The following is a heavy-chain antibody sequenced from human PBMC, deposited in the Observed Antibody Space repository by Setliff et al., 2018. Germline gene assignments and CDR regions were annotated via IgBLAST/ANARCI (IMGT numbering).Heavy chain of an antibody. Sequence: GESLKISCAATGFTFSDYWMIWVRQAPGKGLEWVANIKHDGIQKQYVDSVKGRFTISRDNAKNSVYLQMNSLRAGDTAVYYCVPLNLAGEARENFQLWGRGTLVTVSS. V-gene: IGHV3-7*01. CDR1: GFTFSDYW. CDR2: IKHDGIQK. CDR3: VPLNLAGEARENFQL. D-gene: IGHD3-3*02. J-gene: IGHJ1*01.